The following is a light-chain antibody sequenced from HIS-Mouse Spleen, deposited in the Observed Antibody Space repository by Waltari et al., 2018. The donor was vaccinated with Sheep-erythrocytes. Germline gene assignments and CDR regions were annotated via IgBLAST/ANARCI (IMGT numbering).Light chain of an antibody. CDR1: SSDVGGYNY. CDR3: CSYAGSYTYV. Sequence: QSALTQPRSVSGSPGQSVTIPCTGTSSDVGGYNYVIWYQQHPGKAPKLMIYDVSKRPSGVPDRFSGSKSGNTASLTISGLQAEDEADYYCCSYAGSYTYVFGTGTKVTVL. CDR2: DVS. V-gene: IGLV2-11*01. J-gene: IGLJ1*01.